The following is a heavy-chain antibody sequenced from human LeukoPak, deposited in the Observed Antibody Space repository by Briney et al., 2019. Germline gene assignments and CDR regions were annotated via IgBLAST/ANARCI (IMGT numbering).Heavy chain of an antibody. J-gene: IGHJ4*02. V-gene: IGHV3-48*03. CDR3: ARGIDDYYFDY. Sequence: GGSLRLSCAASGFTFSSYKMNWVRQAPGKGLEWVSYISSSGSTIYYADSVKGRFTISRDNAKNSLYLQMNSLRAEDTAVYYCARGIDDYYFDYWGQGTLVTVSS. D-gene: IGHD2-21*02. CDR1: GFTFSSYK. CDR2: ISSSGSTI.